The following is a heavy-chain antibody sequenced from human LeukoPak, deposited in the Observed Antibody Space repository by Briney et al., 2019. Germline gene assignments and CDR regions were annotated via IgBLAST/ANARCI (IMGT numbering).Heavy chain of an antibody. CDR2: ISGSGDNT. J-gene: IGHJ4*02. CDR1: GFTFSSYA. CDR3: ARDRDPLVRCDY. V-gene: IGHV3-23*01. D-gene: IGHD3-10*01. Sequence: GGSLRLSCAASGFTFSSYAMSWVRQAPGKGLEWVSGISGSGDNTYYADSVKGRFTISRDNSKNTLYLQMNSLRAEDTAVYYCARDRDPLVRCDYWGQGTLVTVSS.